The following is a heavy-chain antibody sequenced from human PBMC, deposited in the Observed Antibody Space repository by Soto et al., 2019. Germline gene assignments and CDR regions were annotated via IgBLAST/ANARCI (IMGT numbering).Heavy chain of an antibody. D-gene: IGHD3-3*01. J-gene: IGHJ6*02. CDR3: ARDFLWSGYSDYYGMDV. CDR2: IYYSGST. CDR1: GGSISSGGYY. V-gene: IGHV4-30-4*08. Sequence: PSETLSLTCTVSGGSISSGGYYWSWIRQHPGKGLEWIGYIYYSGSTYYNPSLKSRVTISVDTSKNQFSLKLSSVTAADTAVYYCARDFLWSGYSDYYGMDVWGQGTTVTVSS.